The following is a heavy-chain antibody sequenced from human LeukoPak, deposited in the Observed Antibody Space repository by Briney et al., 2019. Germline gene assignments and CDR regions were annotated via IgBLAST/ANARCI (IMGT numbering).Heavy chain of an antibody. CDR2: IYHGGNT. D-gene: IGHD2-2*01. CDR3: ARYRRGIVVVPAADWYPDL. Sequence: SETLSLTCAVSGDSINSNNWWNWVRQPPGKGLEWIGEIYHGGNTNYNPSLKSRVTISVDKSNNQFSLKLRSVTAADTAVYYCARYRRGIVVVPAADWYPDLWGRGTLVTVSS. CDR1: GDSINSNNW. V-gene: IGHV4-4*02. J-gene: IGHJ2*01.